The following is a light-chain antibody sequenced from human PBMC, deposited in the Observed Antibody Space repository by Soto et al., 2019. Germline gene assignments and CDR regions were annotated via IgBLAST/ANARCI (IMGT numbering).Light chain of an antibody. J-gene: IGKJ4*01. CDR3: QQYNDWPLT. CDR2: AAS. CDR1: QDIAIY. V-gene: IGKV1-9*01. Sequence: PSSLSAAVGDRVTITCRASQDIAIYLAWYQQKPGEAPKLLIYAASTLHGGVPSRFSGSGSGTEFSLTISSLQSEDFAVYYCQQYNDWPLTFGGGTKVDI.